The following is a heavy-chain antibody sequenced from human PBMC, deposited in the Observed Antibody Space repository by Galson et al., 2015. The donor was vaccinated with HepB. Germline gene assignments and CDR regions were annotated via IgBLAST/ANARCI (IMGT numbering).Heavy chain of an antibody. J-gene: IGHJ6*02. CDR1: GFTFSTYA. CDR2: ISGSGDGT. D-gene: IGHD4-17*01. CDR3: AKEGAMTTVYFHYYGMDV. Sequence: SLRLSCAASGFTFSTYAMSWVRQARGKGLEWVSGISGSGDGTNYADSVKGRFTISRDNSKNTVFLQMNSLTVEDTAVYYCAKEGAMTTVYFHYYGMDVWGQGTTVTVS. V-gene: IGHV3-23*01.